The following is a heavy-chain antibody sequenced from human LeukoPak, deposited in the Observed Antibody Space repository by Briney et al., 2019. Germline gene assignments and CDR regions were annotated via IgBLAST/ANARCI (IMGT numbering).Heavy chain of an antibody. CDR2: ISAYNGNT. Sequence: GASVKVSCKASGGTFSSYAISWVRQAPGQGLEWMGWISAYNGNTNYAQKLQGRVTMTTDTSTSTAYMELRSLRSDDTAVYYCARVGQWPTAVYYMDVWGKGTTVTVSS. D-gene: IGHD6-19*01. CDR3: ARVGQWPTAVYYMDV. V-gene: IGHV1-18*01. CDR1: GGTFSSYA. J-gene: IGHJ6*03.